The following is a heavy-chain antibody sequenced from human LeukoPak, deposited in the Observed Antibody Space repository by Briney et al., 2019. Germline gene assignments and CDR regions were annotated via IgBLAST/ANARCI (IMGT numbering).Heavy chain of an antibody. Sequence: PGGSLRLSCAASGFTFSSYGMHWVRQAPGKGLEWVAVISHDGSNKYYADSVKGRFTISRDNSKNTLYLQMNSLRAEDTAVYYCVVRCSSTSCHTPVLDYWGQGTLVTVSS. J-gene: IGHJ4*02. CDR3: VVRCSSTSCHTPVLDY. D-gene: IGHD2-2*02. CDR2: ISHDGSNK. CDR1: GFTFSSYG. V-gene: IGHV3-30*03.